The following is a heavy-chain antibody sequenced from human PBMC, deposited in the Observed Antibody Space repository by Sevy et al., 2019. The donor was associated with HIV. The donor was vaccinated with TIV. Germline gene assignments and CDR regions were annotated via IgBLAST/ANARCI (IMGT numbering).Heavy chain of an antibody. V-gene: IGHV1-69*06. Sequence: ASVKVSCKASGGTFSSYAISWVRQAPGQGLEWMGGIIPIFGTANYAQKFQGRVTITADKSTSTAYMGLSSLRSEDTAVYYCARGRGVDTAMVTSYYYYMDVWGKGTTVTVSS. CDR2: IIPIFGTA. CDR1: GGTFSSYA. J-gene: IGHJ6*03. D-gene: IGHD5-18*01. CDR3: ARGRGVDTAMVTSYYYYMDV.